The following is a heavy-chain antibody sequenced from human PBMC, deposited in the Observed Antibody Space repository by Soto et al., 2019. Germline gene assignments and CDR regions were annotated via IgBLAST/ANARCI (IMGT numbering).Heavy chain of an antibody. CDR1: GYTFASYY. D-gene: IGHD1-26*01. J-gene: IGHJ4*02. V-gene: IGHV1-18*01. Sequence: ASVKVSCKASGYTFASYYSRWVRQAPGQGLEWMGWISGYNGNTNYAQKLQGRVTMTTDTSTSTAYMELRSLRSDDTAVYYCARGVTSGSFPPFDLWGQGTLVTVSS. CDR2: ISGYNGNT. CDR3: ARGVTSGSFPPFDL.